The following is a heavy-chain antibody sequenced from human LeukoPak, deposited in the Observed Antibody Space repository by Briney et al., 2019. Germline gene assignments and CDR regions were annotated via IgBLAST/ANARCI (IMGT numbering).Heavy chain of an antibody. CDR3: VRLQSGSYSVDAFDI. D-gene: IGHD1-26*01. CDR2: IYDNGNT. V-gene: IGHV4-59*08. J-gene: IGHJ3*02. Sequence: SETLSLTCTVSGGSISGYIWSRIRQPPGKGLEWIAYIYDNGNTNYNPSLKSRVTIALDTSKNQFSLRLNSVTAADTAVYYCVRLQSGSYSVDAFDIWGQGTMVTVSS. CDR1: GGSISGYI.